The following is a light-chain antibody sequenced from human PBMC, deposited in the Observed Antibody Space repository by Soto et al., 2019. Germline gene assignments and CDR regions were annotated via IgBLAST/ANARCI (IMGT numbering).Light chain of an antibody. CDR2: EVS. CDR3: SSYTSSSTLYV. Sequence: QSALTQPASVSGSPGQSITISCTGTSSDVGYYNYVSWYQQHPGKAPKLIIYEVSNRPSGVSNRFSGSKSGNTASQTISGLQAEDEDDYYCSSYTSSSTLYVFGTGTKITVL. CDR1: SSDVGYYNY. V-gene: IGLV2-14*01. J-gene: IGLJ1*01.